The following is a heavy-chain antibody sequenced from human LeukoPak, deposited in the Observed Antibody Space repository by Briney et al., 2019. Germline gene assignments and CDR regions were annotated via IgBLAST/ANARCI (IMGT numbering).Heavy chain of an antibody. J-gene: IGHJ5*02. CDR3: ARGVIFGVVIIGNSFDP. Sequence: PSETLSLTCPVSGGSISSSSYYCGWIRQPPGKGLEWIGSIYYSGSTYYNPSLKSRVTISVDTSKNQFSLKLSSVTAADTAVYYCARGVIFGVVIIGNSFDPWGHRTLVTVSS. D-gene: IGHD3-3*01. V-gene: IGHV4-39*01. CDR1: GGSISSSSYY. CDR2: IYYSGST.